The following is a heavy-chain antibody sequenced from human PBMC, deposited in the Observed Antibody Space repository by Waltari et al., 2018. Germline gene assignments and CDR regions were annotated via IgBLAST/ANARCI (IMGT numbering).Heavy chain of an antibody. D-gene: IGHD3-22*01. CDR1: GFTFGTYG. Sequence: EVELEESGGGLVRPGGSLRLSWPGSGFTFGTYGVNWVRQAPGKGLEWVSYISNTAATIFYADSVKGRFTISRDNAENSVYLQMHSLRAEDTAVYYCARSSGYDVFEIWGQGTMVTVSS. CDR2: ISNTAATI. CDR3: ARSSGYDVFEI. J-gene: IGHJ3*02. V-gene: IGHV3-48*03.